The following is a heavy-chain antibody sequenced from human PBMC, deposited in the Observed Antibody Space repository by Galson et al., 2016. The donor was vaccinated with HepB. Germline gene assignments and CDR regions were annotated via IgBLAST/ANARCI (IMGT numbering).Heavy chain of an antibody. V-gene: IGHV4-59*01. Sequence: ETLSLTCTVSGGSISTYYWNWIRQPPGKGLEWIGYIYYSGSTNYNPSLKSRVTLSADTSKNQFSLKLTSVTAADTAVYYCARDSAGSFDLWGRGTLVTVSS. J-gene: IGHJ2*01. CDR3: ARDSAGSFDL. D-gene: IGHD3-10*01. CDR1: GGSISTYY. CDR2: IYYSGST.